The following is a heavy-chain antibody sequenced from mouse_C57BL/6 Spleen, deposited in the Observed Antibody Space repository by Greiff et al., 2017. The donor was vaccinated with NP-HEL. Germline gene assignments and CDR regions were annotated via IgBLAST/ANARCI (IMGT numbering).Heavy chain of an antibody. Sequence: QVQLKQPGAELVKPGASVKLSCKASGYTFTSYWMQWVKQRPGQGLEWIGEIDPSDSYTNYNQKFKGKATLTVDTSSSTAYMQLSSLTSEDSAVYYCASIYYYGSSPSWFAYWGQGTLVTVSA. CDR1: GYTFTSYW. CDR3: ASIYYYGSSPSWFAY. CDR2: IDPSDSYT. D-gene: IGHD1-1*01. V-gene: IGHV1-50*01. J-gene: IGHJ3*01.